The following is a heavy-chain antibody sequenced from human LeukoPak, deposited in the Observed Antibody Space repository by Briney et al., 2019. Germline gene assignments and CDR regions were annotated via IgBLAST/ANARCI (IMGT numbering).Heavy chain of an antibody. J-gene: IGHJ4*02. CDR2: IKQDGSEK. CDR3: AKGLLDNSGFFYYFDY. D-gene: IGHD3-22*01. Sequence: GGSLRLSCAASGFTFSRYWMSWVRQAPGKGLELVANIKQDGSEKYFVDSVKGRFTISRDNSKNTLYLQMNSLRAEDTAVYYCAKGLLDNSGFFYYFDYWGQGTLVTVSS. V-gene: IGHV3-7*03. CDR1: GFTFSRYW.